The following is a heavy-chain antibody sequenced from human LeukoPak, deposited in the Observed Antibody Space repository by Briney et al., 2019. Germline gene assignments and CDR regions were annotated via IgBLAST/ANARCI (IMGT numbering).Heavy chain of an antibody. CDR1: GFSFSSYS. Sequence: PGGSLRLSCAASGFSFSSYSMHWVRQAPGKGLEWVALISYDGNNKYYEDSVKGRLTISRDNSKNTLYVQMNSLRSEDTAVYYCPREGGFWSGAFDLWGQGTLVTVSS. CDR2: ISYDGNNK. V-gene: IGHV3-30*03. CDR3: PREGGFWSGAFDL. D-gene: IGHD3-3*01. J-gene: IGHJ4*02.